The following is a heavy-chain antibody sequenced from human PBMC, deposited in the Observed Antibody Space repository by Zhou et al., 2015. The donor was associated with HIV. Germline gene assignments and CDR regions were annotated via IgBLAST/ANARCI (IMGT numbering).Heavy chain of an antibody. CDR3: ANQLESGAKVGYDV. CDR2: INPSTGGS. J-gene: IGHJ4*02. Sequence: QVVQSAPQLKAPGASVRVSCATSTTTGVTYFTHWLRQVPGEGLEWLGRINPSTGGSSYGRHLEGRLTFSLGTQITTSYMDLSVLRADDTAIYYCANQLESGAKVGYDVWGQGTLITVS. CDR1: TTTGVTYF. V-gene: IGHV1-2*06. D-gene: IGHD4/OR15-4a*01.